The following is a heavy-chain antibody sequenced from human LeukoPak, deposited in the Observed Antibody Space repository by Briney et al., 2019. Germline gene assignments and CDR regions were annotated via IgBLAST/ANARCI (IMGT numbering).Heavy chain of an antibody. CDR1: GGSISSGGYS. V-gene: IGHV4-30-4*07. CDR2: IYYSGST. D-gene: IGHD3-3*01. Sequence: SGTLSLTCAVSGGSISSGGYSWSWIRQPPGKGLEWIGYIYYSGSTYYNPSLKSRVTISVDTSKNQFSLKLSSVTAADTAVYYCARESSSTIFGEKPLFDYWGQGTLVTVSS. J-gene: IGHJ4*02. CDR3: ARESSSTIFGEKPLFDY.